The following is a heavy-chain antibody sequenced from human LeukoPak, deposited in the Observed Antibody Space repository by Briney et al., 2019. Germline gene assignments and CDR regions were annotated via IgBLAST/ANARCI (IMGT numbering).Heavy chain of an antibody. J-gene: IGHJ3*01. CDR1: GDSVSTNSAS. CDR2: TYFRSKWYN. CDR3: TRGLFSGR. V-gene: IGHV6-1*01. D-gene: IGHD3-22*01. Sequence: SQTLSLTCAISGDSVSTNSASWNWIRQSPSRGLEWLGRTYFRSKWYNDYAVSVKSRITINPDTSKNQFSLQLDSVTPEDTAVYYCTRGLFSGRWGQGTMVTVSS.